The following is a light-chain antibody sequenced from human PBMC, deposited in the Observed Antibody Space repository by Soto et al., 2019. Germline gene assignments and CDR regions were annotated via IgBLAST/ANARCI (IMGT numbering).Light chain of an antibody. CDR3: SSYTISSTYV. Sequence: QSALTQPASVSGSPGQSITISCTGTSSDVGGYNYVSWYQQHPGKAPKLIIYEVSNRPSGVSNRFSGSKSGNTASLTISGLQAEDEADYYCSSYTISSTYVFGTGTKLTV. CDR1: SSDVGGYNY. CDR2: EVS. V-gene: IGLV2-14*01. J-gene: IGLJ1*01.